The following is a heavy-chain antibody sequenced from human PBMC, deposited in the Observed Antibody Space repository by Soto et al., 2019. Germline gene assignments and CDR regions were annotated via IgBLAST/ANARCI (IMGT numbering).Heavy chain of an antibody. J-gene: IGHJ4*02. CDR3: ARAGYSYGYVPPSLGY. Sequence: QVQLQQWGAGLLKPSETLSLTCAVYGGSFSGYYWSWIRQPPGKGLEWIGEINHSGSTNYNPSLKSRVTISVDTPTNQFSLTLSSVTAADTAVYYGARAGYSYGYVPPSLGYWGQGTLVTVSS. V-gene: IGHV4-34*01. CDR2: INHSGST. D-gene: IGHD5-18*01. CDR1: GGSFSGYY.